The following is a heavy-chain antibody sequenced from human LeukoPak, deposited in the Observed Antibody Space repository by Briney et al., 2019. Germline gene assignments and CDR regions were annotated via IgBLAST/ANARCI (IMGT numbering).Heavy chain of an antibody. CDR3: ARQGRGYSYGTIDY. CDR2: IYYSGST. J-gene: IGHJ4*02. Sequence: SETLSLTCTVSGGSISSYYWSWIRQPPGKGLEWIGYIYYSGSTNNNPSLKSRVTISVDTSKNQFSLKLSSVTAADTAVYYCARQGRGYSYGTIDYWGQGTLVTVSS. D-gene: IGHD5-18*01. V-gene: IGHV4-59*08. CDR1: GGSISSYY.